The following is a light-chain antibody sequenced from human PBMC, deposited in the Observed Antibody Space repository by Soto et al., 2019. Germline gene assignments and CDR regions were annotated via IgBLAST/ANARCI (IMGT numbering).Light chain of an antibody. CDR1: QGISIY. Sequence: DIQMTQSPSSLSASVGDRVTITCRASQGISIYLAWFQQKPGKVPKLLIYAASTLQSGVPSRFSGSGSGTDFTLTISGLQPEDVATYYCQKYNSAPLTFGRGTKVEIK. V-gene: IGKV1-27*01. J-gene: IGKJ4*01. CDR2: AAS. CDR3: QKYNSAPLT.